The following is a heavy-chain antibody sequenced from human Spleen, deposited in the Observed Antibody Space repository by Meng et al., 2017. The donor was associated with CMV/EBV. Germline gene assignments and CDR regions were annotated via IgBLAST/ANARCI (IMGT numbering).Heavy chain of an antibody. CDR2: IYYSGST. V-gene: IGHV4-30-4*01. CDR3: ARVGWRQWSFHL. CDR1: CRSSISGDYY. J-gene: IGHJ2*01. D-gene: IGHD5-18*01. Sequence: QGLLLSAGLGLRKPSQPLPLTWPVSCRSSISGDYYSIWIRQPPEKGLELIRHIYYSGSTSYNPSLKSQVTISVVTSNNQFSLKLSSVTAADTAVDYCARVGWRQWSFHLWGRGTLVTVSS.